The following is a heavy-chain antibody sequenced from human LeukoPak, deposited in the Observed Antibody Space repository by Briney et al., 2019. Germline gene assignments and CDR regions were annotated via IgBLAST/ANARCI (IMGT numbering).Heavy chain of an antibody. J-gene: IGHJ4*02. CDR1: GFTFSTYG. CDR3: AKDPVGATRMYFDY. CDR2: ISGRDGNT. D-gene: IGHD1-26*01. Sequence: GGTLRLSCAASGFTFSTYGMNWVRQAPGKGLEWVSAISGRDGNTYYADSVKGRFTISRDDSKNTLYLQMNSLRAEDTAVYYCAKDPVGATRMYFDYWGQGTLVTVSS. V-gene: IGHV3-23*01.